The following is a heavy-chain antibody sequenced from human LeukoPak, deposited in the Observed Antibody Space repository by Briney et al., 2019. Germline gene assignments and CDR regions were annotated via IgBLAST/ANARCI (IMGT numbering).Heavy chain of an antibody. CDR1: GGSISSGGYS. J-gene: IGHJ4*02. CDR3: ARAGSSWYFDY. V-gene: IGHV4-30-2*01. Sequence: SETLSLTCAVSGGSISSGGYSWSWIRQPPGKGLEWIGYIYHSGSTYYNPSLKSRVTISVDRSKNQCSLKLSSVTAADTAVYYCARAGSSWYFDYWGQGTLVTVSS. D-gene: IGHD6-13*01. CDR2: IYHSGST.